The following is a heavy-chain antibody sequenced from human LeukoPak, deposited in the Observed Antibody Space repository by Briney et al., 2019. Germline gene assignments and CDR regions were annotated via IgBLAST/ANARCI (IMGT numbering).Heavy chain of an antibody. V-gene: IGHV3-20*04. CDR3: ARDRSIAVAGHNWFDP. J-gene: IGHJ5*02. CDR1: GFTFSSYA. D-gene: IGHD6-19*01. Sequence: GGSLRLSCAASGFTFSSYAMSWVRQAPGKGLEWVSGINWNGGSTGYADSVKGRFTISRDNAKNSLYLQMNSLRAEDTALYYCARDRSIAVAGHNWFDPWGQGTLVTVSS. CDR2: INWNGGST.